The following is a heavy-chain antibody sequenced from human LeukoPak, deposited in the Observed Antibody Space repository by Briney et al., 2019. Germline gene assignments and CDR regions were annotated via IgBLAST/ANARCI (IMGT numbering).Heavy chain of an antibody. J-gene: IGHJ4*02. CDR3: APPMVRGVISNY. CDR1: GFTFSSYA. Sequence: PGGSLRLSCAASGFTFSSYAMSWVRQAPGKGLEWVSAISGSGGSTYYADSVKGRFTISRDNSKNTLYLQMNSLRAEDTAVYYCAPPMVRGVISNYWGQGTLVTVSS. V-gene: IGHV3-23*01. D-gene: IGHD3-10*01. CDR2: ISGSGGST.